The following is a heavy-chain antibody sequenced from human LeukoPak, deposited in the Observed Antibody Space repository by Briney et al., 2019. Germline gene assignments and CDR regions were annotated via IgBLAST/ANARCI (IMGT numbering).Heavy chain of an antibody. CDR3: AGTAMVTPYYFDY. Sequence: ASVKVSCKASGYIFTGYYMHWVRQAPGQGVEWMGWVNPNTGGTNFAQKFQGRVTTTSETSNSTAYMELSRLRSDDTALYYCAGTAMVTPYYFDYWGQGTLVTVSS. CDR2: VNPNTGGT. D-gene: IGHD5-18*01. CDR1: GYIFTGYY. V-gene: IGHV1-2*02. J-gene: IGHJ4*02.